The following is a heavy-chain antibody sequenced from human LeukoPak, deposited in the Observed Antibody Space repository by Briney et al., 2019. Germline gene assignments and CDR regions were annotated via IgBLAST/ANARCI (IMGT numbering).Heavy chain of an antibody. V-gene: IGHV3-23*01. J-gene: IGHJ4*02. D-gene: IGHD3-10*01. CDR3: AKGLLLLWFGELDH. Sequence: PGGSLRLSCAASGFTFSSYAMSWVRQAPGKGLEWVSAISGSGGSTYYADSVKGRFTISRDNSKNTLYLQMNSLRAEDTAVYYCAKGLLLLWFGELDHWGQGTLVTVSS. CDR2: ISGSGGST. CDR1: GFTFSSYA.